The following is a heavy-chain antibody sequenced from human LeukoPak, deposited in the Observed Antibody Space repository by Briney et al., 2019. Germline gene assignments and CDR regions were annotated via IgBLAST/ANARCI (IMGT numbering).Heavy chain of an antibody. V-gene: IGHV1-46*01. D-gene: IGHD6-6*01. CDR2: INPSGGST. J-gene: IGHJ6*03. Sequence: GASVKVSCKASGYTFTSYYMHWVRQAPGQGLEWMGIINPSGGSTSYAQKFQGRVTMTRDMSTSTVYMELSSLRSEDTAVYYCARSDSSSPDYYYYYYMDVWGKGTTVTVSS. CDR3: ARSDSSSPDYYYYYYMDV. CDR1: GYTFTSYY.